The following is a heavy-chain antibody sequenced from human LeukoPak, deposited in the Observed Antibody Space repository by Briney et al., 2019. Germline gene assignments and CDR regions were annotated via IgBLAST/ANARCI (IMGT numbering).Heavy chain of an antibody. J-gene: IGHJ4*02. Sequence: ASVKVSCKASGYTFTSYYMHWVRQAPGQGLEWMGWINPNSGGTNYAQKFQGRVTMTRDTSISTAYMELSRLRSDDTAVYYCARGALHYDSSGYYDYWGQGTLVTVSS. CDR1: GYTFTSYY. CDR3: ARGALHYDSSGYYDY. V-gene: IGHV1-2*02. D-gene: IGHD3-22*01. CDR2: INPNSGGT.